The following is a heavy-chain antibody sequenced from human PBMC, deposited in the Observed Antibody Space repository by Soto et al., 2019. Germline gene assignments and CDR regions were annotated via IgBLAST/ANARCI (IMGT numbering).Heavy chain of an antibody. Sequence: SLRLSCVASEVTFNIYGVHWVRQAPGKGLEWVSRIDNDGSATTYADSVKGRFTISRDNAKNTLFLQMNTLRVDDTAVYYCARDNWNSYWGQGTLVTVSS. V-gene: IGHV3-74*01. CDR1: EVTFNIYG. D-gene: IGHD1-1*01. CDR3: ARDNWNSY. CDR2: IDNDGSAT. J-gene: IGHJ4*02.